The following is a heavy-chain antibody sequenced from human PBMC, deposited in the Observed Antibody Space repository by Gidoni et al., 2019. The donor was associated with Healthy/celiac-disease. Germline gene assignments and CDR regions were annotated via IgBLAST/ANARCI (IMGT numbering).Heavy chain of an antibody. CDR2: IYPGDSDT. CDR3: ARMYRGHYYYYYGMDV. D-gene: IGHD1-1*01. V-gene: IGHV5-51*01. Sequence: KISCKGSGYSFNSYWIGWVRQMPGKGLEWMGTIYPGDSDTRYSPSFQGQVTIPADKSISTAYLQWSSLKASDTAMYYCARMYRGHYYYYYGMDVWGQGTTVTVSS. CDR1: GYSFNSYW. J-gene: IGHJ6*02.